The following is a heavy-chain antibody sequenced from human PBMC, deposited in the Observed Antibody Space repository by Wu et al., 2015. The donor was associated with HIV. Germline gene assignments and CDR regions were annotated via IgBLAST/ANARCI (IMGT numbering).Heavy chain of an antibody. CDR2: INPSGGST. D-gene: IGHD6-19*01. Sequence: QVQLVQSGAEVKKPGASMKVSCKASGYTFTGDYIHWVRLAPGQGLEWMGIINPSGGSTSYAQKFQGRVTMTRDTSTSTVYMELSSLRSEDTAVYYCARDRELAVAANEDAFDIWGQGTMVTSLQ. CDR1: GYTFTGDY. CDR3: ARDRELAVAANEDAFDI. J-gene: IGHJ3*02. V-gene: IGHV1-46*01.